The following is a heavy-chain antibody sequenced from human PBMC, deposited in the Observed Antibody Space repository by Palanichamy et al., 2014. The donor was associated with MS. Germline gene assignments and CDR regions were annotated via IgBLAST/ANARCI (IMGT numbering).Heavy chain of an antibody. D-gene: IGHD2-15*01. Sequence: QVQLVQSGAEVKKPGASVKVSCKASGYTFTSYVMHWVRQAPGQRLEWMGWINAGNGNTKYSQKFQGRVTITRDTSASTAYMELSSLRSEDTAVYYCACTRDSLRPRNNMVVPPRYWGQGTLVTVSS. J-gene: IGHJ4*02. CDR3: ACTRDSLRPRNNMVVPPRY. CDR1: GYTFTSYV. V-gene: IGHV1-3*01. CDR2: INAGNGNT.